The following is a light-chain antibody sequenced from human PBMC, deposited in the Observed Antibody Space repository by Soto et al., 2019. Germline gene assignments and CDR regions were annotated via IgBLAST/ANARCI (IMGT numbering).Light chain of an antibody. CDR2: TTS. CDR3: QQGDSTPYT. J-gene: IGKJ2*01. V-gene: IGKV1-39*01. CDR1: QSINTY. Sequence: DIQMTQSQSSLSASVGDRVTITCRTSQSINTYLNWYQQKPGKAPNLLNYTTSHLHSGVQSRFSGSGSGTDFTLTISSLQPEDFATYFCQQGDSTPYTFGQGTTLEIK.